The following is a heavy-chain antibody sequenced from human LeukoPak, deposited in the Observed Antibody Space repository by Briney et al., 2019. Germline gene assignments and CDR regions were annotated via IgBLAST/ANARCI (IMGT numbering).Heavy chain of an antibody. Sequence: GGSLRLSCAASGFTFSSYGMHWVSQAPGKGLEWVAFIRYDGTNKYYADSVKGRFTISRDNSKNTLYLQMNSLRAEDTAVYYCAKDGYSSYYYYYMDVWGKGTTVTISS. CDR2: IRYDGTNK. CDR3: AKDGYSSYYYYYMDV. V-gene: IGHV3-30*02. CDR1: GFTFSSYG. J-gene: IGHJ6*03. D-gene: IGHD6-13*01.